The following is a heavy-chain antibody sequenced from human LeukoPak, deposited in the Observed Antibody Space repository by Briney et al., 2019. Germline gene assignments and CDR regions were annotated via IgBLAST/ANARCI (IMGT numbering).Heavy chain of an antibody. D-gene: IGHD3-9*01. J-gene: IGHJ4*02. V-gene: IGHV4-34*01. Sequence: SETLSLTCTVSGGSISSYYWSWIRQPPGKGLEWIGEINHSGSTNYNPSLKSRVTISVDTSKNQFSLKLSSVTAADTAVYYCARGGYYDKPFDYWGQGTLVTVSS. CDR2: INHSGST. CDR1: GGSISSYY. CDR3: ARGGYYDKPFDY.